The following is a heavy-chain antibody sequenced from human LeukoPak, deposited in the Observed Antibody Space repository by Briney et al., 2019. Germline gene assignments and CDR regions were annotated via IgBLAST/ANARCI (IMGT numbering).Heavy chain of an antibody. D-gene: IGHD1-26*01. Sequence: SETLSLTCTVSGGSISSYYWSWIRQPPGKGLEWIGYIYYGGTTDYNPSLKGRVTISVDTSNNQFSLKVSSVTAADTAVYYCARSSGAYRSFDYWGQGTLVPVSS. J-gene: IGHJ4*02. V-gene: IGHV4-59*01. CDR2: IYYGGTT. CDR3: ARSSGAYRSFDY. CDR1: GGSISSYY.